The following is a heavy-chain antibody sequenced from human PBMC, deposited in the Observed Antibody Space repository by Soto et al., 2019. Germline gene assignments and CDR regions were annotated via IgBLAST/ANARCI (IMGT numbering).Heavy chain of an antibody. J-gene: IGHJ1*01. Sequence: SETLSLTCAVYGGSFSGYYWSWIRQPPGKGLEWIGEINHSGSTNYNPSLKSRVTISVDTSKNQFSLKLSSATAADTAVYYCARVQSSSWYRYFQHWGQGTLVTVSS. CDR3: ARVQSSSWYRYFQH. V-gene: IGHV4-34*01. D-gene: IGHD6-13*01. CDR2: INHSGST. CDR1: GGSFSGYY.